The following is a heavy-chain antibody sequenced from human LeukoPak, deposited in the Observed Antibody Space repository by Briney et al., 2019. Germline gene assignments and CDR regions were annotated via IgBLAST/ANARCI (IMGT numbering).Heavy chain of an antibody. J-gene: IGHJ4*02. CDR2: ISASGATT. V-gene: IGHV3-23*01. CDR1: GFPFSSYA. CDR3: AKDSSGLYCGGDCYSGWLDY. D-gene: IGHD2-21*02. Sequence: PGGSLRLSCAASGFPFSSYAMSWVRQAPGEGLEWFSAISASGATTYHADSVKGRFTISRDNSKNTLYLQMNSLRAEDTAVYYCAKDSSGLYCGGDCYSGWLDYWGQGTLVTVSS.